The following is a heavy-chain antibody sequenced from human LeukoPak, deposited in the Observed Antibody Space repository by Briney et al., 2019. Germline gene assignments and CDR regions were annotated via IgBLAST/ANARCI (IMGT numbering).Heavy chain of an antibody. V-gene: IGHV3-11*01. J-gene: IGHJ5*02. CDR3: ASLRIAAAPFDP. D-gene: IGHD6-13*01. Sequence: PGGSLRLSCEASGFGVSSNAMAWIRQAPGKGLEWVSFISVSGSFTYYADSVKGRFTISRDNAKNSLYLQMNSLRAEDTAVYYCASLRIAAAPFDPWGQGTLVTVSS. CDR2: ISVSGSFT. CDR1: GFGVSSNA.